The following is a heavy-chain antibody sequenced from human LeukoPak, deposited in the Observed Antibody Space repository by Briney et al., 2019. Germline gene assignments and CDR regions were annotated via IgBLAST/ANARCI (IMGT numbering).Heavy chain of an antibody. V-gene: IGHV4-39*07. CDR1: GGSVSTSDYY. J-gene: IGHJ4*02. CDR2: VFYTGKT. Sequence: PSETLSLTCTVSGGSVSTSDYYWVWIRQSPVQGLEWIGDVFYTGKTNYNPSLRGRATISIDTSKNQFSLKLTYVTAAATAVYYCARVFDSWGQGTLVTVSS. CDR3: ARVFDS.